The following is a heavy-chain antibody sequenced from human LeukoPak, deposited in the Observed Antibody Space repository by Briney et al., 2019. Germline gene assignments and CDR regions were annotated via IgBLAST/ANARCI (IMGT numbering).Heavy chain of an antibody. V-gene: IGHV1-8*01. J-gene: IGHJ4*02. CDR1: GYTFTSYD. CDR2: MNPNSGNT. D-gene: IGHD6-13*01. CDR3: ARDPPGGAAADAALDY. Sequence: GASVRVSCKASGYTFTSYDINWVRQATGQGLEWMGWMNPNSGNTGYAQKFQGRVTMTRNTSISTAYMELSSLRSEDTAVYYCARDPPGGAAADAALDYWGQGTLVTVSS.